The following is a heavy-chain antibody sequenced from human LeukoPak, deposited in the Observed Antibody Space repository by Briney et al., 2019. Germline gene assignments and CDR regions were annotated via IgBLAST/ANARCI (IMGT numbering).Heavy chain of an antibody. CDR2: IYYGGNT. Sequence: SETLSLTCTVSGGSISSNDYYWGWLRQPPGKGLEWIGSIYYGGNTYYNPSLESRVTISVDTSKNQFSLKLTYVTDADTAVYYCARLLISVADLDSWGEGNLVTVSS. J-gene: IGHJ4*02. D-gene: IGHD6-19*01. CDR3: ARLLISVADLDS. V-gene: IGHV4-39*01. CDR1: GGSISSNDYY.